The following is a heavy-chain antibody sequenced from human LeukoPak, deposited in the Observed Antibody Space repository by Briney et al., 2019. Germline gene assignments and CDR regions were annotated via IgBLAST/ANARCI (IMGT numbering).Heavy chain of an antibody. D-gene: IGHD3-3*01. J-gene: IGHJ3*02. CDR3: ARPRLEWPAVGGPLGAFDI. CDR1: GGSISSSSYY. CDR2: IYYSGST. V-gene: IGHV4-39*01. Sequence: SETLSLTCTVSGGSISSSSYYWGWIRQPPGKGLEWIGSIYYSGSTYYNPSLKSRVTISVDTSKNQFSLKLSSVTAADTAVYYCARPRLEWPAVGGPLGAFDIWGQGTMVTVSS.